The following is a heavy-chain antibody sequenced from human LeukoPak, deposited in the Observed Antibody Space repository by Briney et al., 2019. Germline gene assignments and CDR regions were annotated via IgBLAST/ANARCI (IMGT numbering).Heavy chain of an antibody. J-gene: IGHJ4*02. CDR1: GYTFTSYG. Sequence: GASVKVSCKASGYTFTSYGISWVRQAPGRGLEWMGWISAYNGNTNYAQKLQGRVTMTTDTSTSTAYMELRSLRSDDTAVYYCARDRTTSTIVVVPAAIPSTFDYWGQGTLVTVSS. CDR2: ISAYNGNT. CDR3: ARDRTTSTIVVVPAAIPSTFDY. D-gene: IGHD2-2*01. V-gene: IGHV1-18*01.